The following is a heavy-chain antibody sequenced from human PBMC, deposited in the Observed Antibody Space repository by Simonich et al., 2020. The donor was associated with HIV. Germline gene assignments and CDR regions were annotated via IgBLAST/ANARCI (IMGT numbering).Heavy chain of an antibody. CDR1: GGSLSGYF. D-gene: IGHD1-26*01. J-gene: IGHJ4*02. CDR2: INHSRSP. Sequence: QVQLQQWGAGLLKPSETLSLTCAVYGGSLSGYFWSWIRQPPGKGLEWIGEINHSRSPNPNPSLNSRFTTAVDTAKNQFSLRLSSVTAADTAVYYCARLKVVGTTNVLYYFDYWGQGTLVTVSS. CDR3: ARLKVVGTTNVLYYFDY. V-gene: IGHV4-34*01.